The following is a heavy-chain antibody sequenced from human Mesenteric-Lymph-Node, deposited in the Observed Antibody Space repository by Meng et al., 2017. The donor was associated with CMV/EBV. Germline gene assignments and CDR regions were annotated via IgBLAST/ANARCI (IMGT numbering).Heavy chain of an antibody. Sequence: GESLKISCAASGFTFSSYSMNWVRQAPGKGLEWVSSISSSSSYIYYADSVKGRFTISRDNAKNSLYLQMSSLRVEDTAVYYCAKDSGAYNTRFDYWGQGTLVTVSS. D-gene: IGHD1-1*01. CDR1: GFTFSSYS. V-gene: IGHV3-21*01. J-gene: IGHJ4*02. CDR2: ISSSSSYI. CDR3: AKDSGAYNTRFDY.